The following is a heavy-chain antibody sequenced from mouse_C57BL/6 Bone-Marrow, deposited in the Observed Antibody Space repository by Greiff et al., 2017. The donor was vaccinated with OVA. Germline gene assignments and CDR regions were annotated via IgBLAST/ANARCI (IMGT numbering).Heavy chain of an antibody. J-gene: IGHJ3*01. CDR2: IWSGGST. CDR3: ARREITTEEAWFAY. D-gene: IGHD2-4*01. V-gene: IGHV2-2*01. CDR1: GFSLTSYG. Sequence: VQLQQSGPGLVQPSQSLSITCTVSGFSLTSYGVHWVRQSPGKGLEWLGVIWSGGSTDYNAALVYSLSISTDNSKSKVFFKMNSLQADDTAIYYCARREITTEEAWFAYWGQGTLVTVSA.